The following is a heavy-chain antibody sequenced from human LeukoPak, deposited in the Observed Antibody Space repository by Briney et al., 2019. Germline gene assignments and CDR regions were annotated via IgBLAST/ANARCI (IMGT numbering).Heavy chain of an antibody. Sequence: GGTLRLSCAASGFSVSDNGMSWVRQAPGKGLEWVSGIVGGDGGTYYADSVKGRFIISRDNSKNTLYVQMNSLRAEDTAVYYCARGALYYMDVWGKGTTVTISS. J-gene: IGHJ6*03. CDR2: IVGGDGGT. CDR1: GFSVSDNG. CDR3: ARGALYYMDV. V-gene: IGHV3-23*01.